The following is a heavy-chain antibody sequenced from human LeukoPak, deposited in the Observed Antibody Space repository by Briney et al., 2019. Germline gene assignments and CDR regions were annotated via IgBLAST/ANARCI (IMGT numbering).Heavy chain of an antibody. CDR2: ISSSSSTI. CDR3: AREWGIVGATDYYCYMDV. J-gene: IGHJ6*03. Sequence: GGSLRLSCAASGFTFSSYSMNWVRQAPGKGLEWVSYISSSSSTIYYADSVKGRFTISRDNAKNSLYLQMNSLRAEDTAVYYCAREWGIVGATDYYCYMDVWGKGTTVAVSS. V-gene: IGHV3-48*01. CDR1: GFTFSSYS. D-gene: IGHD1-26*01.